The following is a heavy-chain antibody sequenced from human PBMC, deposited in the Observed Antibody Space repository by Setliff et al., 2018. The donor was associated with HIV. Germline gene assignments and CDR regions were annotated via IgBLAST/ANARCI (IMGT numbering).Heavy chain of an antibody. CDR3: AKDGGEVY. D-gene: IGHD2-21*01. Sequence: ASVKVSCKASGYTFTSYGISWVRQAPGQGLEWMGWISAYNGNTNYAQKSQGRVTMTRDTSISTAYMELSRLTSDDTAVYYCAKDGGEVYWGQGTLVTVSS. CDR1: GYTFTSYG. CDR2: ISAYNGNT. V-gene: IGHV1-18*01. J-gene: IGHJ4*02.